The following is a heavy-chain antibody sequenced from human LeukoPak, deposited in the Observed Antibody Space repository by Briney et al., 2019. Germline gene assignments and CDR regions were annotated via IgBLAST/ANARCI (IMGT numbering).Heavy chain of an antibody. D-gene: IGHD3-9*01. CDR3: ARASSGRYFDWLTGPNWYFDL. V-gene: IGHV3-7*01. Sequence: GGSLRLSCAASGFTFSSYWMSWVRQAPGKGLEWVANIKQDGSEKYYVDSVKGRFTISRDNAKNSLYLQMNSLRAKDTAVYYCARASSGRYFDWLTGPNWYFDLWGRGTLVTVSS. CDR1: GFTFSSYW. J-gene: IGHJ2*01. CDR2: IKQDGSEK.